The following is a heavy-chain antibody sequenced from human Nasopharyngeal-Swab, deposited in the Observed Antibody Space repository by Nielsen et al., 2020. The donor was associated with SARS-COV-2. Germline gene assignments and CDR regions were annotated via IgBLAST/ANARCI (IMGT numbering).Heavy chain of an antibody. CDR2: ISAYNGNT. Sequence: ASVKVSCKASGYTFTSYGMSWVRQARGQGLEWMGWISAYNGNTNYAQKLQGRVTMTTDTSTSTAYMELRSLRSDDTAVYYCARIGYCSGGSCYDVVLPLFYGMDVWGQGTTVTVSS. V-gene: IGHV1-18*04. CDR1: GYTFTSYG. D-gene: IGHD2-15*01. CDR3: ARIGYCSGGSCYDVVLPLFYGMDV. J-gene: IGHJ6*02.